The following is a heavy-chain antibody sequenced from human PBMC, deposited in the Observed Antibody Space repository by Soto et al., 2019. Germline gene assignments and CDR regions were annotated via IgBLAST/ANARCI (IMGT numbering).Heavy chain of an antibody. CDR1: GFTFSSYA. J-gene: IGHJ5*02. CDR3: AKDRCSGGSGYPAVWFDP. CDR2: ISGSGGST. V-gene: IGHV3-23*01. Sequence: PGGSLRLSCAASGFTFSSYAMSWVRQAPGKGLEWVSAISGSGGSTYYADSVKGRFTISRDNSKNTLYLQMNSLRAEDTAVYYCAKDRCSGGSGYPAVWFDPWGQGNLVPVSS. D-gene: IGHD2-15*01.